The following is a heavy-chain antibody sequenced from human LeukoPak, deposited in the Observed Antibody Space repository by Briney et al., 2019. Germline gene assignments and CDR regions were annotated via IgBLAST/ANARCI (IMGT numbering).Heavy chain of an antibody. J-gene: IGHJ4*02. V-gene: IGHV3-9*01. CDR1: GFSFNDYA. D-gene: IGHD6-13*01. Sequence: GGSLSLSCAASGFSFNDYAMHWVRQALGKGMEWVSGTSWNSGSIGYADSVKGRFTISKDNVKNSLYLHMNTLRAEDTAFYYCAKGYSSSWSLPFDYRGQGTLVTVSS. CDR2: TSWNSGSI. CDR3: AKGYSSSWSLPFDY.